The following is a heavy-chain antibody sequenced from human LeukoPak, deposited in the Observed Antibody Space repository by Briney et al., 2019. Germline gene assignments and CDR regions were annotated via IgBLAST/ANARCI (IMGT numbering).Heavy chain of an antibody. V-gene: IGHV4-59*13. CDR3: ARGYGYNSEY. CDR2: IQNSGST. CDR1: GGAISTFY. J-gene: IGHJ4*02. Sequence: SETLSLTCSVSGGAISTFYWIWIRQPPGKGLEWIGCIQNSGSTEYNPSLESRVTISVDRSRNQFSLKLTSVTAANTAVYFCARGYGYNSEYWGQGTLVTVSP. D-gene: IGHD5-24*01.